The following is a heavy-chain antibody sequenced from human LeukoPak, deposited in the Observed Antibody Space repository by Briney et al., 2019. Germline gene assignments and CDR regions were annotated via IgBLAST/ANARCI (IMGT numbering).Heavy chain of an antibody. CDR2: INPNIGDT. Sequence: GASVKVSCKASGYSFTGYYMHWVRQAPGQGLEWMGWINPNIGDTNYAQKFQGRVTMTRDTSISTAYMELTRLRSDDTAVYYCAALRPHYSLRYFDYWGQGTLVTVSS. CDR3: AALRPHYSLRYFDY. J-gene: IGHJ4*02. V-gene: IGHV1-2*02. CDR1: GYSFTGYY. D-gene: IGHD2-15*01.